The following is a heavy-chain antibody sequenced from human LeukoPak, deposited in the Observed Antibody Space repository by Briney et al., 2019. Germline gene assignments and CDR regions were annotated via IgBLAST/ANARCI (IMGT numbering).Heavy chain of an antibody. J-gene: IGHJ5*02. V-gene: IGHV3-53*01. CDR1: GFTVSSNY. Sequence: QAGGSLRLSCAASGFTVSSNYMSWVRQAPGKGLEWVSVIYSGGSTYYADSVKGRFTISRDNSKNTLYLQMSSLRAEDTAVYYCARVDCGGGCYSTNWFDPWGQGTLVTVSS. CDR2: IYSGGST. CDR3: ARVDCGGGCYSTNWFDP. D-gene: IGHD2-21*02.